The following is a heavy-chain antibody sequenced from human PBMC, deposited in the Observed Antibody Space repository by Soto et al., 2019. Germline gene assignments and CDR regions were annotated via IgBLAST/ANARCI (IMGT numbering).Heavy chain of an antibody. D-gene: IGHD5-18*01. J-gene: IGHJ4*02. CDR3: ATDPPGYSYGLLGY. V-gene: IGHV1-18*01. CDR2: ISAYNGNT. CDR1: GYTFTSYG. Sequence: GASVKVSCKASGYTFTSYGISWVRQAPGQGLEWMGWISAYNGNTNYAQKLQGRVTMTTDTSTSTAYMELSSLRSEDTAVYYCATDPPGYSYGLLGYWGQGTLVTVSS.